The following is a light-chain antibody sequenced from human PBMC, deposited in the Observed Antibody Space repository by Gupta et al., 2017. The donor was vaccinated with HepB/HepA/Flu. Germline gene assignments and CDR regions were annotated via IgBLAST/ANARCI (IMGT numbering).Light chain of an antibody. CDR1: SSDVGSYNR. J-gene: IGLJ2*01. CDR3: SSDTSSSTVV. V-gene: IGLV2-18*02. CDR2: EVS. Sequence: QSALTQPPSVSGSPGQSVTISCTGTSSDVGSYNRVSWYQQPPGTAPNLMIYEVSKRPSGVPDRFSGSTSGNTASLTISGRQAEDEADYYCSSDTSSSTVVFGGGTKLTVL.